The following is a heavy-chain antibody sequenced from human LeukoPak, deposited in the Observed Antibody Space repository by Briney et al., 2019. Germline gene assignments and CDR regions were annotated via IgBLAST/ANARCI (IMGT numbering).Heavy chain of an antibody. D-gene: IGHD2-2*02. J-gene: IGHJ3*02. CDR1: GFTFSSYG. V-gene: IGHV3-30*02. CDR3: AKDCGDLPLYANDAFDI. Sequence: GGSLRLSCAASGFTFSSYGMHWVRQAPGKGLEWVALIRYDGNDKYYADSVKGRFTISRDNSKNTLYLQMNSLRAEDTAVYYCAKDCGDLPLYANDAFDIWGQGTLVTVSS. CDR2: IRYDGNDK.